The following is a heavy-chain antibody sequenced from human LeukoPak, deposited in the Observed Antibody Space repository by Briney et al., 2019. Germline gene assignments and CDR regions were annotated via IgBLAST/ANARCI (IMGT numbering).Heavy chain of an antibody. Sequence: PGGSLRLSCAASGFTFSSYSMNWVRQAPGKGLEWVAFIRYDGFNKYYADSVKGRFTISRDNSKNTLDLQMNSLRAEGTAVYHCAKDHGLYYYGSGSYSSFDYWGQGTLVTVSS. CDR1: GFTFSSYS. J-gene: IGHJ4*02. CDR3: AKDHGLYYYGSGSYSSFDY. CDR2: IRYDGFNK. D-gene: IGHD3-10*01. V-gene: IGHV3-30*02.